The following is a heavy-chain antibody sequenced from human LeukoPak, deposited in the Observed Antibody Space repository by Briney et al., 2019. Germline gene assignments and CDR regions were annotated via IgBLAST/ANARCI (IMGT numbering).Heavy chain of an antibody. D-gene: IGHD3-22*01. J-gene: IGHJ6*02. CDR2: ISSSDRRGSTI. V-gene: IGHV3-48*03. Sequence: PGGSLRLSCGASVFTFSTYEMNWVPQAPGKGREWVSYISSSDRRGSTIYYADAVKGRFTISRDNAKNSLYLQMNSLRGEDTAVYYCARIDSSGYFPYYGMDVWGQGTTVTVSS. CDR1: VFTFSTYE. CDR3: ARIDSSGYFPYYGMDV.